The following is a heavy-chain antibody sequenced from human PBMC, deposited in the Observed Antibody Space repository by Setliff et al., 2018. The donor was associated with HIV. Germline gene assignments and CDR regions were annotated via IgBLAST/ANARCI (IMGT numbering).Heavy chain of an antibody. CDR3: ARDRYSGSSTDY. J-gene: IGHJ4*02. Sequence: LRLSCAASGFLFHTYWMSWVRQAPGKGLEWVANIKEDGSEKYYVDSVKGRFTISRDNAENSLYLQMNSLRAEDTAVYYCARDRYSGSSTDYWGQGTLVTVSS. V-gene: IGHV3-7*01. CDR1: GFLFHTYW. CDR2: IKEDGSEK. D-gene: IGHD1-26*01.